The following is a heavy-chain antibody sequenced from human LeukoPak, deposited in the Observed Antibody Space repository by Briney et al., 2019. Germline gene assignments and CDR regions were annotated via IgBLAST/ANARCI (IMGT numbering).Heavy chain of an antibody. CDR1: GFTFSSYW. J-gene: IGHJ2*01. V-gene: IGHV3-74*01. D-gene: IGHD3-22*01. CDR2: INSDGSST. CDR3: ARVISNYYDSFFDL. Sequence: GGSLRLSCAASGFTFSSYWMHWVRQAPGKGLVWVSRINSDGSSTNYADSVKGRFTISRDNAKNTLYLQMNSLRAEVTAVYYCARVISNYYDSFFDLWGRGTLVTVAS.